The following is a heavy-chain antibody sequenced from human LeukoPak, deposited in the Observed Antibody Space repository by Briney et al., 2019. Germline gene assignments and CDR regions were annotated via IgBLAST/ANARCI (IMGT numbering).Heavy chain of an antibody. CDR2: IRYDGSNK. V-gene: IGHV3-30*02. CDR3: AIPKQWLKYYFDY. CDR1: GFTFSGFD. Sequence: GGSLRLSRAASGFTFSGFDIHWVRQAPGKGLEWVALIRYDGSNKYYADSVKGRFTISRDNSKNTLYLQMNSLRADDTAEYYCAIPKQWLKYYFDYWGQGTLVTVSS. D-gene: IGHD6-19*01. J-gene: IGHJ4*02.